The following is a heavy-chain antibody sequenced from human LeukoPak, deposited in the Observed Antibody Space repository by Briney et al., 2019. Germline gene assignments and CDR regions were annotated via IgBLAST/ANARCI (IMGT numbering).Heavy chain of an antibody. D-gene: IGHD3-22*01. CDR3: ARSYYYDSSGYYRTNPFDY. J-gene: IGHJ4*02. CDR1: GGSITSYY. CDR2: TYTSGST. V-gene: IGHV4-4*07. Sequence: SETLSLTCSVSGGSITSYYWSWVRQPAGKGLEWIGRTYTSGSTNYNPSLKSRVTMSIDTSKKQLSLKLNSVTAADTAVYYCARSYYYDSSGYYRTNPFDYWGQGTLVTVSS.